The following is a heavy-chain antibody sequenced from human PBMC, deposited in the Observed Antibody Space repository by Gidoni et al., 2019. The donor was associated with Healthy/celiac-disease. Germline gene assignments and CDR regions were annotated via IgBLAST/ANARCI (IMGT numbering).Heavy chain of an antibody. CDR1: GFTFSDYY. D-gene: IGHD3-16*01. CDR3: ASWGMEPY. CDR2: ISSSSSYT. Sequence: QVQLVESGVGLVKPGGSLRLSFASSGFTFSDYYMIWIRQAPGKGLEWVSYISSSSSYTNYADSVKGRFTISRDNAKNSLSLQMNSLRAEDTAVYYCASWGMEPYWGQGTLVTVSS. J-gene: IGHJ4*02. V-gene: IGHV3-11*05.